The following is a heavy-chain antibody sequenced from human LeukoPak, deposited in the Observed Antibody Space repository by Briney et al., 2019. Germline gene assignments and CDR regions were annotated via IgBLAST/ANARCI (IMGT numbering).Heavy chain of an antibody. CDR2: ISGSGGST. J-gene: IGHJ5*02. CDR1: GFTFTSYA. V-gene: IGHV3-23*01. Sequence: GGSLRLSCAASGFTFTSYAMSWVRQAPGKGLEWVSGISGSGGSTYYADSVKGRFTISRDNSKNTLYLQMNSLRAEDTALYYCAKFPQHRVYSPQVLFDPWGQGTLVTVSS. D-gene: IGHD1-26*01. CDR3: AKFPQHRVYSPQVLFDP.